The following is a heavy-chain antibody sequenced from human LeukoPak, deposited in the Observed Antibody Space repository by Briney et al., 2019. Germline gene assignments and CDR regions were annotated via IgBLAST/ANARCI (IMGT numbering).Heavy chain of an antibody. CDR1: GFTFSGSA. CDR3: AGNYDSWTGPNY. CDR2: IGNKVSNYAT. D-gene: IGHD3-3*01. V-gene: IGHV3-73*01. J-gene: IGHJ4*02. Sequence: PGGSLKLSCAASGFTFSGSAMHWVRQASGKGLEWVGHIGNKVSNYATEYAAWLRGRFTISSDDSKDTAYLQVNSLKTEDTAVYYCAGNYDSWTGPNYWGQGTLVTVSS.